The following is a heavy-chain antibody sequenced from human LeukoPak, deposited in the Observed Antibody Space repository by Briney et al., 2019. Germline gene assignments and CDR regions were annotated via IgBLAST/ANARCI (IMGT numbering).Heavy chain of an antibody. Sequence: SSETLSLTCTVSGGSISSSSYYWNWIRQPPGKGLEWIGYIYYSGSTSYNPSLKSRVTISVDTSKNQFSLKLSSVTAADTAVYHCARGSSSGWFLGDVWGKGTTVTVSS. CDR3: ARGSSSGWFLGDV. D-gene: IGHD6-19*01. CDR1: GGSISSSSYY. CDR2: IYYSGST. J-gene: IGHJ6*04. V-gene: IGHV4-61*01.